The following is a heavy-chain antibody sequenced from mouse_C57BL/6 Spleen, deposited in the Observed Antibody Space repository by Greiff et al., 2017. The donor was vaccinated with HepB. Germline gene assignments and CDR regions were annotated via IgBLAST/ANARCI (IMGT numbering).Heavy chain of an antibody. CDR3: ARSARRAMDY. CDR1: GYAFSSSW. CDR2: IYPGDGDT. J-gene: IGHJ4*01. Sequence: QVQLKESGPELVKPGASVKISCKASGYAFSSSWMNWVKQRPGKGLEWIGRIYPGDGDTNYNGKFKGKATLTADKSSSTAYMQLSSLTSEDSAVYFCARSARRAMDYWGQGTSVTVSS. V-gene: IGHV1-82*01.